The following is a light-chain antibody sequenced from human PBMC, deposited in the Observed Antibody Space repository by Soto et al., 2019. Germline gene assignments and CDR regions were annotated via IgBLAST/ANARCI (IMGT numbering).Light chain of an antibody. V-gene: IGKV1-17*03. Sequence: IQMTQSPAAMSASVGDSVTITCRASQGISDSLAWFQQKQGKAPKRLIYAASRLQSGVPSRFSGSGSGTDFTLTISSLQPEDFGTYYCQQSYIGPRTFGPGTTVEIK. CDR3: QQSYIGPRT. J-gene: IGKJ2*01. CDR1: QGISDS. CDR2: AAS.